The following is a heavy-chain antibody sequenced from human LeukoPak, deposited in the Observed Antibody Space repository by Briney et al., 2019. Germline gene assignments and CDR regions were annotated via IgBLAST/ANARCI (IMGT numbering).Heavy chain of an antibody. V-gene: IGHV4-39*01. Sequence: SETLSLTCTVSGGSISSSSYYWGWIRQPPGKGLEWIGSIYYSGSTYYNPSLKSRVTISVDTSKNQFSLKLSSVTAADTAVYYCARGGSGWYGLLPWGQGTLVTVSS. CDR3: ARGGSGWYGLLP. CDR1: GGSISSSSYY. D-gene: IGHD6-19*01. CDR2: IYYSGST. J-gene: IGHJ5*02.